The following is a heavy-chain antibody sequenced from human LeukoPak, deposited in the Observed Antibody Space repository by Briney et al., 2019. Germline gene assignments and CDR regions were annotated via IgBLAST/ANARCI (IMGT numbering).Heavy chain of an antibody. J-gene: IGHJ5*02. CDR1: GGSFSGYY. Sequence: SETLSLTCAVYGGSFSGYYWSWIRQPPGKGLEWIGEINHSGSTNYNPSLKSRVTISVDTSKNQFSLKLSSVTAADTAVYYCARSEEYCSSTSCDGDSWFDPWGQGTLVTVSS. D-gene: IGHD2-2*01. CDR3: ARSEEYCSSTSCDGDSWFDP. V-gene: IGHV4-34*01. CDR2: INHSGST.